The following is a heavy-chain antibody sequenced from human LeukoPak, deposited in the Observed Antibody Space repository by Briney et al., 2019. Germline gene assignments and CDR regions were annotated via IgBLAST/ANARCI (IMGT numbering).Heavy chain of an antibody. V-gene: IGHV6-1*01. Sequence: SQTLPLTCAISGDSVSSNSAAWTWIRQSPSRGLEWLGRTYYRSKWFNDYAVSVKSRININPGTSKNQFSLQLNSVTPEDTAVYYCARESMGIDYWGQGTLVTVSS. D-gene: IGHD2/OR15-2a*01. J-gene: IGHJ4*02. CDR3: ARESMGIDY. CDR2: TYYRSKWFN. CDR1: GDSVSSNSAA.